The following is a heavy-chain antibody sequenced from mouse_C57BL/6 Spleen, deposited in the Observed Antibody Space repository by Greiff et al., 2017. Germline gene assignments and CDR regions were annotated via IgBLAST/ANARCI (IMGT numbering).Heavy chain of an antibody. J-gene: IGHJ3*01. D-gene: IGHD2-5*01. Sequence: VHVKQSGPELVKPGASVKISCKASGYSFTGYYMNWVKQSPEKSLEWIGEINPSTGGTTYNQKFKAKATLTVVKSSSTAYMQLKSLTSEDSAVYYCANSNYEYWGQGTLVTVSA. CDR3: ANSNYEY. CDR2: INPSTGGT. CDR1: GYSFTGYY. V-gene: IGHV1-42*01.